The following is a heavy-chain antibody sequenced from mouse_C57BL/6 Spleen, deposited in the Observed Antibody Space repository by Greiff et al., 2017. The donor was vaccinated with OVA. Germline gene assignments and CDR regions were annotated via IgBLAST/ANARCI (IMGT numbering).Heavy chain of an antibody. V-gene: IGHV1-52*01. CDR3: SSWGYNGSGYGWFAY. Sequence: QVQLQQPGAELVRPGSSVKLSCKASGYTFTSYWMHWVKQRPIQGLEWIGNIDTSDSATHYNQKFKDKVTLTVDKSTSTAYMQLSSRTSEASAVYYCSSWGYNGSGYGWFAYWGQGTLVTVSA. CDR1: GYTFTSYW. J-gene: IGHJ3*01. D-gene: IGHD1-1*01. CDR2: IDTSDSAT.